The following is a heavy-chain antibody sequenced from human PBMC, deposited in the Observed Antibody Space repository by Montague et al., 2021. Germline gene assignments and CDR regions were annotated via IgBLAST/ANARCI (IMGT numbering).Heavy chain of an antibody. D-gene: IGHD6-13*01. J-gene: IGHJ5*01. V-gene: IGHV3-7*01. CDR1: GITFDYYW. Sequence: SLRLSCAASGITFDYYWVSWVRQAPGKGLEWVANINEDGSEKNCVDSVRGRFSISRDNTKNSLYLQMNSLRVEDTAVYYCARDRAAAGSWGHGTLVIVPS. CDR3: ARDRAAAGS. CDR2: INEDGSEK.